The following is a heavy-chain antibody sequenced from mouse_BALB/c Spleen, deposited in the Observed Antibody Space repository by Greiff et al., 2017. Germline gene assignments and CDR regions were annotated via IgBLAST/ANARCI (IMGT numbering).Heavy chain of an antibody. V-gene: IGHV5-17*02. J-gene: IGHJ4*01. CDR1: GFTFSSFG. Sequence: EVMLVESGGGLVQPGGSRKLSCAASGFTFSSFGMHWVRQAPEKGLEWVAYISSGSSTIYYADTVKGRFTISRDNPKNTLFLQMTSLRSEDTAMYYCARDYDEDYWGQGTSVTVSS. CDR2: ISSGSSTI. D-gene: IGHD2-4*01. CDR3: ARDYDEDY.